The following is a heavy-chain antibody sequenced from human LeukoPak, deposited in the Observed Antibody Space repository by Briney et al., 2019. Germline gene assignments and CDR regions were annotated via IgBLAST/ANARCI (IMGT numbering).Heavy chain of an antibody. CDR2: INPNSGGT. V-gene: IGHV1-2*07. CDR1: QYTFTGYY. Sequence: ASVKVSCKASQYTFTGYYMHWVRQAPGQGLEWLGWINPNSGGTNYAHKFQGRVTMTRDTSISTAYMELSRLRSDDTAVYYCARGDIVVVPASVGGFGYWGQGTLVTVSS. J-gene: IGHJ4*02. CDR3: ARGDIVVVPASVGGFGY. D-gene: IGHD2-2*01.